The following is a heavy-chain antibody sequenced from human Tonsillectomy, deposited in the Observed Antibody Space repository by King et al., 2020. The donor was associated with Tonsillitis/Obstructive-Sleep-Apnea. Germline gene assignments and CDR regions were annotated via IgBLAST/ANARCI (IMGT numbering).Heavy chain of an antibody. CDR1: GFTFSNYA. CDR2: ISYDGTNK. CDR3: AGDLDFDRSGYYLGEYFQH. J-gene: IGHJ1*01. Sequence: VQLVESGGGVVQPGRSLRLSCAASGFTFSNYAMHWVRQAPGKGLEWVAVISYDGTNKYYADSVKGRFTISRDNSENTLYLQMNGLRAEDTAVYYCAGDLDFDRSGYYLGEYFQHWGQGTLVTVSS. D-gene: IGHD3-22*01. V-gene: IGHV3-30*04.